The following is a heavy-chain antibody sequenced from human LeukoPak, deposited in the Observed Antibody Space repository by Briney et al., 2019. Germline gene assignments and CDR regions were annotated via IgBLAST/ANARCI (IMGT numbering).Heavy chain of an antibody. CDR2: ISPLFGSA. D-gene: IGHD3-16*01. CDR1: GGTFSRYT. Sequence: SMKVSCKASGGTFSRYTLNWVRQAPGQGLEWMGGISPLFGSAKYAQKFRGRVTITADESTSTAYMELRSLRSEDTAVYYCARGYAFDYWGQGTLVTVSS. V-gene: IGHV1-69*13. J-gene: IGHJ4*02. CDR3: ARGYAFDY.